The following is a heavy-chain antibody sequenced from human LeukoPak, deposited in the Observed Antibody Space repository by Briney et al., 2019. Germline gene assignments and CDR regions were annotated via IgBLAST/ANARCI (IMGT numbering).Heavy chain of an antibody. CDR2: IYYSGNA. J-gene: IGHJ4*02. CDR1: GGSIRSGGYY. Sequence: PSETLSLTCTVSGGSIRSGGYYWRWIRQHPGKGLEWIAYIYYSGNAYYNPSLSSRVTISVDTSKNQFSLKLRSVTAADTAVYYCARAGYDSSGYSTYYFDYWGQGTLVTVSS. CDR3: ARAGYDSSGYSTYYFDY. V-gene: IGHV4-31*03. D-gene: IGHD3-22*01.